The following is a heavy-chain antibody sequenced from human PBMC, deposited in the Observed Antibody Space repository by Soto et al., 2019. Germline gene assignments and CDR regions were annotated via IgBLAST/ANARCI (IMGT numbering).Heavy chain of an antibody. V-gene: IGHV5-51*01. J-gene: IGHJ6*02. Sequence: GESLKISCKGSGYSFTSYWIGWVRQMPGKGLEWMGIIYPGDSDTRYSPSFQGQVTISADKSISTAYLQWSSLKASDTAMYYCARQTYYYGSGSYYPDYYYGMDVWGQGTTVTVSS. CDR1: GYSFTSYW. D-gene: IGHD3-10*01. CDR2: IYPGDSDT. CDR3: ARQTYYYGSGSYYPDYYYGMDV.